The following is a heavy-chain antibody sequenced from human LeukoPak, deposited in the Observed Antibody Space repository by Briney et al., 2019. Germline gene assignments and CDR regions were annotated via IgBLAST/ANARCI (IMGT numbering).Heavy chain of an antibody. Sequence: PSEALSLTCAVYGGSFSGYYWSWIRQPPGKGLEWIGEINHSGSTNYNPSLKSRVTISVDTSKNQFSLKLSSVTAADTAVYYCASRQWLVRGFGYWGQGTLVTVSS. D-gene: IGHD6-19*01. CDR3: ASRQWLVRGFGY. CDR1: GGSFSGYY. CDR2: INHSGST. J-gene: IGHJ4*02. V-gene: IGHV4-34*01.